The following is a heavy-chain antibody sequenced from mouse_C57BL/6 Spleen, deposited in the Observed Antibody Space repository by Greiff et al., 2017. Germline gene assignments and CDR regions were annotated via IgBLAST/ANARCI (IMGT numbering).Heavy chain of an antibody. CDR1: GYAFTNYL. CDR3: VRWGDWFAY. Sequence: QVQLQQSGAELVRPGTSVKVSCKASGYAFTNYLIEWVKQRPGQGLEWIGVINPGSGGTNYNEKFKGKATLTADKSSSTAYMQLSSLTSEDSAVYFCVRWGDWFAYWGQGTLVTVSA. CDR2: INPGSGGT. J-gene: IGHJ3*01. V-gene: IGHV1-54*01.